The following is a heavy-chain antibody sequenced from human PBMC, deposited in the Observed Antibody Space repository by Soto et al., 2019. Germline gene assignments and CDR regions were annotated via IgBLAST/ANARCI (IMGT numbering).Heavy chain of an antibody. D-gene: IGHD3-10*01. Sequence: EVQLVESGGGLVQPGVSLRLSCAASGFTVISNYMSWVRQARGKGLEWVSVMYSGGSTYYADSVKGRFTISRDNSKNTLYLQMNSLRAEDTAVYYCAVRGVTGWFEPWGQGTLVTVSS. CDR3: AVRGVTGWFEP. CDR2: MYSGGST. V-gene: IGHV3-66*01. CDR1: GFTVISNY. J-gene: IGHJ5*02.